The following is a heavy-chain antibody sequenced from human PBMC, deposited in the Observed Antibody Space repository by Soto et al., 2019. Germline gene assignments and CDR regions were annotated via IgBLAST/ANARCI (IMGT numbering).Heavy chain of an antibody. Sequence: ASVKVSCKASGGTFSSYAISWVRQAPGQGLEWMGGIIPIFGTANYAQKFQGRVTITADESTSTAYMELSSLRSEDTAVYYCARLTMKLSGRWFDPWGQGTLVTVSS. D-gene: IGHD3-22*01. CDR1: GGTFSSYA. V-gene: IGHV1-69*13. J-gene: IGHJ5*02. CDR2: IIPIFGTA. CDR3: ARLTMKLSGRWFDP.